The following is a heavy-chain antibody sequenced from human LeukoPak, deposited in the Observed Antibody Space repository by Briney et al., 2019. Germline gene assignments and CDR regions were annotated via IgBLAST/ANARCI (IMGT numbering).Heavy chain of an antibody. CDR1: GDSVSGNRVA. CDR2: TYYWSRWYN. V-gene: IGHV6-1*01. Sequence: SQTLSLTRAISGDSVSGNRVAWNWSRQSPSRGLEWLGRTYYWSRWYNDYAVSVRSRITINPDTSKNQFSLQLNSVTPEDSAVYYCARDFSWGQYDYWGQGTLVTVSS. CDR3: ARDFSWGQYDY. D-gene: IGHD4-11*01. J-gene: IGHJ4*02.